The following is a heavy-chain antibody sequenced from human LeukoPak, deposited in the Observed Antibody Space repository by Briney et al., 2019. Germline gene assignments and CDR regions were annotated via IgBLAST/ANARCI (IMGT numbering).Heavy chain of an antibody. CDR3: ARETYGSGSYLY. D-gene: IGHD3-10*01. V-gene: IGHV1-69*13. CDR1: GGTFSSYA. J-gene: IGHJ4*02. CDR2: IIPIFGTA. Sequence: ASVKVSCKASGGTFSSYAISWVRQAPGQGLEWMGGIIPIFGTANYAQKFQGRVTITADESTSTAYMELSSLRSEDTAVYYCARETYGSGSYLYWGQGTLVTVSS.